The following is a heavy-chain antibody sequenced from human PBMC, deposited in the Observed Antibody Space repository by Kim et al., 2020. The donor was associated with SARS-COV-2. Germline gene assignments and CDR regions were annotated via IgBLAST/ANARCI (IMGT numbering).Heavy chain of an antibody. CDR2: TYYRSKWYN. CDR1: GDSVSSNSAA. J-gene: IGHJ4*02. V-gene: IGHV6-1*01. Sequence: SQTLSLTCAISGDSVSSNSAAWNWIRQSPSRGLEWLGRTYYRSKWYNDYAVSVKSRITINPDTSKNQFSLQLNSVTPEDTAVYYCARFAVGEDCSSTSCLPHFDYWGQGTLVTVSS. CDR3: ARFAVGEDCSSTSCLPHFDY. D-gene: IGHD2-2*01.